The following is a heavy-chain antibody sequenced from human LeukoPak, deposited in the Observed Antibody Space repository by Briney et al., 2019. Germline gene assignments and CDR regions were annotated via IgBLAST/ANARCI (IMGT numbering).Heavy chain of an antibody. D-gene: IGHD3-3*01. CDR2: IKQDGSEK. CDR1: GFTFSSYW. J-gene: IGHJ5*02. CDR3: ARDRDARYYDFWSGVFWFDP. V-gene: IGHV3-7*01. Sequence: PGGSLRLSCAASGFTFSSYWMSWVRQAPGKGLEWVANIKQDGSEKYYVDSVKGRFTISRDNAKNSLYLQMNSLRVEDTAVYYCARDRDARYYDFWSGVFWFDPWGQGTLVTVSS.